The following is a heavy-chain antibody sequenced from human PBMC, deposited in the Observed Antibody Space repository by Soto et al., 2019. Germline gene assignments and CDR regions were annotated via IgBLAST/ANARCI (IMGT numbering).Heavy chain of an antibody. Sequence: PSDTLSLTCTVSGGPLSRGDYYWSWIRQPPGKGLEWIGYIYYSGSTYYNPSLKSRVTISVDTSKNQFSLKLSSVTAADTAVYYCARVNRYDILTGYSWFDPWGQGTLVTVSS. D-gene: IGHD3-9*01. J-gene: IGHJ5*02. CDR2: IYYSGST. CDR3: ARVNRYDILTGYSWFDP. CDR1: GGPLSRGDYY. V-gene: IGHV4-30-4*02.